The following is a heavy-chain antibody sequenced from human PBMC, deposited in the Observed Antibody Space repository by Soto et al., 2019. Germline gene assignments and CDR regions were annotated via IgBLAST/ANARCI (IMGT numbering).Heavy chain of an antibody. CDR2: IYYSGST. CDR1: GGSISSFYYY. J-gene: IGHJ4*02. D-gene: IGHD3-10*01. CDR3: ARVGGFGATTIDY. V-gene: IGHV4-30-4*01. Sequence: SETLSLTCTVSGGSISSFYYYWSWIRQPPGKGLEWIGYIYYSGSTYYNPSLKSRVTISVDTSKNQFSLKLSSVTAADTAVYYCARVGGFGATTIDYWGEGTLVTVSS.